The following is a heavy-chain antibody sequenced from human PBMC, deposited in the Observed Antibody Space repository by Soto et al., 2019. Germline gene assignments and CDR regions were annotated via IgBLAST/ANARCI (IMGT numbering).Heavy chain of an antibody. Sequence: QVQVLQSGPEVKRPGPSVPVSCTTSGYTFSPSAINWMRQAPEQGLTWVVGIRPDNGSRNSAQRLQGRVTLTTDTSASTADMELRSLTSDDTAMYYCARDTESNRYNDWGQGTLVTVSS. D-gene: IGHD1-20*01. J-gene: IGHJ1*01. V-gene: IGHV1-18*01. CDR1: GYTFSPSA. CDR2: IRPDNGSR. CDR3: ARDTESNRYND.